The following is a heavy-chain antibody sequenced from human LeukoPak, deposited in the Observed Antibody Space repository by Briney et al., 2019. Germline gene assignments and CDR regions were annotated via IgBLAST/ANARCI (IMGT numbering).Heavy chain of an antibody. CDR3: ARVPSDNYYDSTGPADY. V-gene: IGHV4-59*01. CDR1: GGSISSYF. Sequence: SETLSLTCTVSGGSISSYFWIWIRQPPGKGLEWIGYIYYSGSTNYNPSLKSRVTISVDTSKNQFSLKLSSVTAADTAVYYCARVPSDNYYDSTGPADYWGQGTLVTVSS. CDR2: IYYSGST. J-gene: IGHJ4*02. D-gene: IGHD3-22*01.